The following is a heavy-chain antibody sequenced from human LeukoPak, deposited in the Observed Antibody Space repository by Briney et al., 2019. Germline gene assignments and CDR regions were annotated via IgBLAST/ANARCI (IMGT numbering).Heavy chain of an antibody. D-gene: IGHD3-10*01. CDR3: ARDSGSYRFAPLDYYYGMDV. V-gene: IGHV4-30-2*01. J-gene: IGHJ6*02. Sequence: SETLSLTCAVSGGSISNSGYFWSWIRQPPGKGLGWIGYIYHSGSTYYNPSLKSRVTISVARSNNQFTLKLSSVTAADTAVYYCARDSGSYRFAPLDYYYGMDVWGQGTTVTVSS. CDR1: GGSISNSGYF. CDR2: IYHSGST.